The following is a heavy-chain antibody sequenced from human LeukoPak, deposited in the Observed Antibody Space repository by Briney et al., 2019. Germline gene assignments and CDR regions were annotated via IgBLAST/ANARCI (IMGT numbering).Heavy chain of an antibody. CDR1: GGSFSGYY. CDR3: ARGRSYDFWSGYYIGQLAYFDY. Sequence: PSEILSLTCAVYGGSFSGYYWSWIRQPPGKGLEWIGEINHSGSTNYNPSLKSRVTISVDTSKNQFSLKLSSVTAADTAVYYCARGRSYDFWSGYYIGQLAYFDYWGQGTLVTVSS. J-gene: IGHJ4*02. D-gene: IGHD3-3*01. V-gene: IGHV4-34*01. CDR2: INHSGST.